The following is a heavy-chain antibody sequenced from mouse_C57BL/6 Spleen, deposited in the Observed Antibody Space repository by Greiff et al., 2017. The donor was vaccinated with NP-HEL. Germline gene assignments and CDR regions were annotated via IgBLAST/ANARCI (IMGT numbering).Heavy chain of an antibody. V-gene: IGHV5-17*01. CDR3: ASENWAWFAY. CDR1: GFTFSDYG. CDR2: ISSGSSTI. D-gene: IGHD4-1*01. J-gene: IGHJ3*01. Sequence: EVQLVASGGGLVKPGGSLKLSCAASGFTFSDYGMHWVRQAPEKGLEWVAYISSGSSTIYYADTVKGRFTISRDNAKNTLFLQMTSLRSEDTAMYYCASENWAWFAYWGQGTLVTVSA.